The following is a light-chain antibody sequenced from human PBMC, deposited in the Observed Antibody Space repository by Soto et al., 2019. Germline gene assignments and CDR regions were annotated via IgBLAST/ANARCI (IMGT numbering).Light chain of an antibody. CDR1: SSNIGDNY. V-gene: IGLV1-51*01. Sequence: QSVLTQPPSVSAASGQKVTISCSGSSSNIGDNYISWYQQLPGTAPKVLIYDNSKRPSRIPDRFSASKSGTSATLVITGLQAGDEADYYCETWDSSLSVVLFGGGTKLTVL. CDR3: ETWDSSLSVVL. CDR2: DNS. J-gene: IGLJ2*01.